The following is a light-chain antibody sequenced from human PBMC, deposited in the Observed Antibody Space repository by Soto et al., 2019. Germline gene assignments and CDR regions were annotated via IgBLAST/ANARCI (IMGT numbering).Light chain of an antibody. J-gene: IGLJ2*01. CDR1: SSDIGGYNF. CDR3: SSFTTSSTLVV. CDR2: EVN. Sequence: QSALTQPASVSGSPGQSITISCTGTSSDIGGYNFVSWYQHHPGKAPKLMIYEVNNRPSGVSSRFSGSKSGNTAFLTISGLQTEDEADYYCSSFTTSSTLVVFGGGTKLTVL. V-gene: IGLV2-14*01.